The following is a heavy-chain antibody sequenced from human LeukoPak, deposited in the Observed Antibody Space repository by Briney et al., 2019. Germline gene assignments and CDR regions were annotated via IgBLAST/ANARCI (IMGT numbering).Heavy chain of an antibody. D-gene: IGHD1-26*01. CDR2: IDPNTGGT. Sequence: ASVKVSCKASGYTFSSNAINWVRQAPGQGLEWMGRIDPNTGGTKSAKNFQGRVTMTRDTSISTAYMALSGLRSDDTAVYYCASLYDIVGTTVDYWGQGTQVTVSS. V-gene: IGHV1-2*06. J-gene: IGHJ4*02. CDR1: GYTFSSNA. CDR3: ASLYDIVGTTVDY.